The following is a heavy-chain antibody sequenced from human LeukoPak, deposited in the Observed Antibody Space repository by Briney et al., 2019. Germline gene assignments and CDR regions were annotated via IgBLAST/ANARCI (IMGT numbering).Heavy chain of an antibody. CDR2: IIPILGIA. CDR1: GGTFSGYA. Sequence: PVKVSCKASGGTFSGYAISWVRQAPGQGLEWMGRIIPILGIANYAQKFQGRVTITADKSTSTAYMELSSLRSEDTAVYYCASCLMNYDILTGFSYYYGMDVWGQGTTVTVSS. V-gene: IGHV1-69*04. CDR3: ASCLMNYDILTGFSYYYGMDV. J-gene: IGHJ6*02. D-gene: IGHD3-9*01.